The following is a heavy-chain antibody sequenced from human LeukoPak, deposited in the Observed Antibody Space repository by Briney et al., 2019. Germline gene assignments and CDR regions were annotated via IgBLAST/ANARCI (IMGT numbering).Heavy chain of an antibody. CDR2: ISGSGGST. CDR1: GFTFSSYA. Sequence: GGSPRLSCAASGFTFSSYAMSWVRQAPGKGLEWVSAISGSGGSTYYADSVKGRFTISRDNSKNTLYLQMNSLRAEDTAVYYCAKGLVVPAAMSSYFDYWGQGTLVTVSS. V-gene: IGHV3-23*01. D-gene: IGHD2-2*01. CDR3: AKGLVVPAAMSSYFDY. J-gene: IGHJ4*02.